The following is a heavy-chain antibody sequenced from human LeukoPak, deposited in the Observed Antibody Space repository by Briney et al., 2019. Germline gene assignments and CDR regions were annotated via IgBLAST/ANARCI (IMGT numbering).Heavy chain of an antibody. CDR1: GDSVSSKNGA. CDR2: TYYRSKWYD. V-gene: IGHV6-1*01. J-gene: IGHJ4*01. Sequence: SQTLSITCAISGDSVSSKNGAWNWIRQSPSRGLEWLGRTYYRSKWYDDYAETLKGRITISPDTSKNQFSLQLNSVTPEDTSVYYCARDVGTSSWYTFDDWGQGTLVTVSS. CDR3: ARDVGTSSWYTFDD. D-gene: IGHD6-13*01.